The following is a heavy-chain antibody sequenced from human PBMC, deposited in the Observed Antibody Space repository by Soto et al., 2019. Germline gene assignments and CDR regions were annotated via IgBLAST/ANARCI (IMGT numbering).Heavy chain of an antibody. J-gene: IGHJ4*02. D-gene: IGHD3-10*01. V-gene: IGHV4-34*01. CDR3: ARGPRYYYGSGSYYNSYFDY. CDR2: INHSGST. CDR1: GGSFSGYY. Sequence: SETLSLTCAVYGGSFSGYYWSWIRQPPGKGLEWIGEINHSGSTNYNPSLKSRVTISVDRSKNQFSLKLSSVTAADTAVYYCARGPRYYYGSGSYYNSYFDYWGQGTLVTVSS.